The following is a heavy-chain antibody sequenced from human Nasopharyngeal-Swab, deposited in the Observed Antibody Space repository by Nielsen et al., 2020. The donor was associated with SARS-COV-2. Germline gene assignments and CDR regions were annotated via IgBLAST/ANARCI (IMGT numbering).Heavy chain of an antibody. CDR2: ISHNSGT. CDR1: GVSISTQY. V-gene: IGHV4-59*11. CDR3: AKEGATGWFDP. J-gene: IGHJ5*02. Sequence: PQTLSLTCTVSGVSISTQYWSWIRQPPGKGLEWIGYISHNSGTNYNPSLKSRVTMFMDTSKNQFSLKLRSVTAADTAVYYCAKEGATGWFDPWGQGTLVTVSS.